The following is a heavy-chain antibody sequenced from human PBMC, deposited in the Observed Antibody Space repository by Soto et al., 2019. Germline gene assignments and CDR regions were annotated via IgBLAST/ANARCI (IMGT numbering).Heavy chain of an antibody. CDR2: MNPNSGDT. CDR3: ARALGYCSGGKCIDWFDP. Sequence: QMQLVQSGAEVKKPGASVKVSCKASGYTFTSYNINWVRQATGQGLEWMGWMNPNSGDTVYAQKFQGRVTMTRNTSISTAYMELSSLRSEDTALYYCARALGYCSGGKCIDWFDPWGQGTLVTVSS. J-gene: IGHJ5*02. V-gene: IGHV1-8*01. CDR1: GYTFTSYN. D-gene: IGHD2-15*01.